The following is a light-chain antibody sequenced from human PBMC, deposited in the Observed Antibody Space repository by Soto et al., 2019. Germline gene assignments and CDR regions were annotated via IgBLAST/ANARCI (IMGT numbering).Light chain of an antibody. Sequence: EIVMTQSPATLSVSPGERATLSCRASQSVSSNFAWYQQKPGQAPRLLIYGASTRATGVPARFSGSGSGTEFTLTISSLQSEDFAVYYCQQYNNWPRTFGQGTKLEIK. CDR1: QSVSSN. CDR2: GAS. V-gene: IGKV3-15*01. CDR3: QQYNNWPRT. J-gene: IGKJ2*01.